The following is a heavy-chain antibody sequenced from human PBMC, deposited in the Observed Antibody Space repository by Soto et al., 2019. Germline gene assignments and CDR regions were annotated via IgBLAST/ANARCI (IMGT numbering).Heavy chain of an antibody. CDR3: AKDNPGTYFDL. J-gene: IGHJ4*02. V-gene: IGHV3-7*04. D-gene: IGHD1-7*01. Sequence: EMQLVEFGGGLVLPGGSLGLSCEASGFNFSRYWMTWVRQAPGEGLEWVANIKHDGSETSYVDSVKGRFTISRDNAKNSVYLQMSSLRAEDTAVYYCAKDNPGTYFDLWGQGTLVTVSS. CDR1: GFNFSRYW. CDR2: IKHDGSET.